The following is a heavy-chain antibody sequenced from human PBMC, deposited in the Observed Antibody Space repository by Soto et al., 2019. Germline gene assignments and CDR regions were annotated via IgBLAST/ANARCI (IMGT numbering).Heavy chain of an antibody. D-gene: IGHD6-13*01. Sequence: GGSLILSCASSGFTFSSFAMHLVRPAPGKGLEWVAVISYDGSNKYYADSVKGRFTISRDNSKNTLYLQMNSLRAEDTAVYYCAREVPVAVSSSGKAPGPWFDPWGQGTLVTVSS. J-gene: IGHJ5*02. CDR2: ISYDGSNK. CDR3: AREVPVAVSSSGKAPGPWFDP. CDR1: GFTFSSFA. V-gene: IGHV3-30-3*01.